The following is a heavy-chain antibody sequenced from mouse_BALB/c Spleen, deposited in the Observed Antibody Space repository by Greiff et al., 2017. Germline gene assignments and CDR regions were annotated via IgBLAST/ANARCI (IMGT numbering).Heavy chain of an antibody. CDR3: ARDAPSASYYGSSYTWFAY. J-gene: IGHJ3*01. Sequence: EVQRVESGGGLVQPGGSLKLSCAASGFTFSSYGMSWVRQTPDKRLELVATINSNGGSTYYPDSVKGRFTISRDNAKNTLYLQMSSLKSEDTAMYYCARDAPSASYYGSSYTWFAYWGQGTLVTVSA. V-gene: IGHV5-6-3*01. CDR1: GFTFSSYG. D-gene: IGHD1-1*01. CDR2: INSNGGST.